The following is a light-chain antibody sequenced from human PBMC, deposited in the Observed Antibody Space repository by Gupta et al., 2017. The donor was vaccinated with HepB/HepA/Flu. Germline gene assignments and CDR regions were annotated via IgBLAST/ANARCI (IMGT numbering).Light chain of an antibody. CDR3: QQDNSYWT. Sequence: DIQMPQTTSTLSASVGDRVTSTCRASQSISSWLHWYQQKPGKAPKLLIYKASRLESGVPLRFSASGSGTEFTLTSISLQPHDFATYYCQQDNSYWTFDQGTKVEIK. V-gene: IGKV1-5*03. CDR1: QSISSW. J-gene: IGKJ1*01. CDR2: KAS.